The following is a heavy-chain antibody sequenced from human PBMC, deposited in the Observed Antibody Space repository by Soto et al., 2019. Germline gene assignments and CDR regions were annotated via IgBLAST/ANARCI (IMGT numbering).Heavy chain of an antibody. D-gene: IGHD5-12*01. J-gene: IGHJ3*02. Sequence: QVQLVESGGGVVQPGRSLRLSCAASGFTFSSYGMHWVRQAPGKGLEWVAVISYDGSNKYYADSVKGRLTISRDNSKNPLYMKMNSLRGEDRAVFYCVKDSRSGCDWLRVGDASDIWRQGTLVTASS. V-gene: IGHV3-30*18. CDR3: VKDSRSGCDWLRVGDASDI. CDR2: ISYDGSNK. CDR1: GFTFSSYG.